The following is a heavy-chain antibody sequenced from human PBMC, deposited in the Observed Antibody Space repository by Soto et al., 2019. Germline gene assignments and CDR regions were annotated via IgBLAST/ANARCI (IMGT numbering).Heavy chain of an antibody. CDR2: ISATGSDI. CDR1: GFTFSSHT. J-gene: IGHJ4*02. CDR3: ARGYDVVRVPVAIRVGYFHH. Sequence: EVDLVESGGGLAKPGGALRLSCTDSGFTFSSHTMNWVRQAPGKGLEWVSSISATGSDIYYGDSVMGRFTISRDNAKNSLYLQLNNLRVEDTAVYYCARGYDVVRVPVAIRVGYFHHWGQGTVVTVSS. V-gene: IGHV3-21*01. D-gene: IGHD3-16*01.